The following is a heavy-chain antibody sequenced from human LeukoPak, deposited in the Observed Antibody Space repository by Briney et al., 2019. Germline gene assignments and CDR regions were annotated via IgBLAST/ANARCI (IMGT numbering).Heavy chain of an antibody. CDR3: AKDRPWYSGSRLHFDY. J-gene: IGHJ4*02. V-gene: IGHV3-23*01. CDR1: GFIFNNYA. Sequence: GGSLRLSCAASGFIFNNYAMSWVRQAPGKGLEWVSAISGSGGSTYYADSVKGRFTISRDNSKNTLYLQMNSLRAEDTAVYYCAKDRPWYSGSRLHFDYWGQGTLVTVSS. D-gene: IGHD6-13*01. CDR2: ISGSGGST.